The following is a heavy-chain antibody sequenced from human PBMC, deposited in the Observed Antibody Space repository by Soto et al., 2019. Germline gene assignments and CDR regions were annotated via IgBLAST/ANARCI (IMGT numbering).Heavy chain of an antibody. V-gene: IGHV1-2*02. Sequence: QVQLVQSGAEVKKPGASVKVSCKASGYTFTGYYMHWVRQAPGQGLEWMGWIKPNSGGTNYAQKFKGVVTMTRDPSISTAYMELSRLRSADTPVYYCARDMGSGWYLGWFDPWGQGTLVTVSS. J-gene: IGHJ5*02. CDR2: IKPNSGGT. CDR3: ARDMGSGWYLGWFDP. CDR1: GYTFTGYY. D-gene: IGHD6-19*01.